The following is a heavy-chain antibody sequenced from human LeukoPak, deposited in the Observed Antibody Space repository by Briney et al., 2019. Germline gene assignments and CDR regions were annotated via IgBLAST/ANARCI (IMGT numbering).Heavy chain of an antibody. CDR1: GGSISSYY. Sequence: KPSETLSLTCTVSGGSISSYYWSWIRQPPGKGLEWIGYIYYSGSTNYNPSLKSRVTISVDTSKNQFSLKLSSVTAADTAVYYCAREPQHSSGWKGGSSWFDPWGQGTLVTVSS. CDR2: IYYSGST. V-gene: IGHV4-59*01. J-gene: IGHJ5*02. D-gene: IGHD6-19*01. CDR3: AREPQHSSGWKGGSSWFDP.